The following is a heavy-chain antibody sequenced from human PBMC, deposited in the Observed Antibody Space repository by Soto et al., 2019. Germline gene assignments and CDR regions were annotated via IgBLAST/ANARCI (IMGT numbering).Heavy chain of an antibody. CDR3: ARGVAGTSPLDWYFDL. V-gene: IGHV1-69*01. Sequence: QVQLVQSGAEVKKPGSSVKVSCKASGGTFSSYAISWVRQAPGQGLEWMGGIIPIFGTANYAQKFQGRVTRTADESTSTAYMELSSLRSEDTAVYYCARGVAGTSPLDWYFDLWGRGTLVTVSS. CDR1: GGTFSSYA. J-gene: IGHJ2*01. D-gene: IGHD6-19*01. CDR2: IIPIFGTA.